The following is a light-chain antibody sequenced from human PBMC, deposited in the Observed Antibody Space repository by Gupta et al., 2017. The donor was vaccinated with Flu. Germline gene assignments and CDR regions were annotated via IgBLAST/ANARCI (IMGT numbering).Light chain of an antibody. CDR1: ESISTY. Sequence: PTSLSASIGDRVTITCRASESISTYLNWYQQTPGKAPKVLIFAASTLQTGVPSRFRGSGSGTEFTLTITKLQLEDFATYYCQQSYSFPRTFGQGSKVEI. J-gene: IGKJ1*01. CDR3: QQSYSFPRT. CDR2: AAS. V-gene: IGKV1-39*01.